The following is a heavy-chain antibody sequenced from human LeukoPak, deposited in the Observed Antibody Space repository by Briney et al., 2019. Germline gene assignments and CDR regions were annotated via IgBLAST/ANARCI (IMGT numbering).Heavy chain of an antibody. D-gene: IGHD3-3*01. J-gene: IGHJ5*02. Sequence: PGGSLRLSCAASGFTFSTYAMSWVRQAPGKGLEWVSGISGSGGSTYYADSVKGRFTISRDNAKNSLYLQMNSLRAEDTAVYYCARALGGNYDFWSGPFCWFDPWGQGTLVTVSS. V-gene: IGHV3-23*01. CDR1: GFTFSTYA. CDR3: ARALGGNYDFWSGPFCWFDP. CDR2: ISGSGGST.